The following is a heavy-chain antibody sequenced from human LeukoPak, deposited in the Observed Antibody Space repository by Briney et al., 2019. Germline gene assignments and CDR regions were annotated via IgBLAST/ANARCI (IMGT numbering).Heavy chain of an antibody. CDR2: INPNSGDT. V-gene: IGHV1-2*02. CDR3: ARDWDYYDSSDYLHFNY. J-gene: IGHJ4*02. CDR1: GYTFTGYY. D-gene: IGHD3-22*01. Sequence: ASVKVSCKTSGYTFTGYYMHWVRQAPGQGLEWMGWINPNSGDTNYAQKFQGRVTMTRDTSISTAYMELSSLRSDDTAVYYCARDWDYYDSSDYLHFNYWGQGTLVTVSS.